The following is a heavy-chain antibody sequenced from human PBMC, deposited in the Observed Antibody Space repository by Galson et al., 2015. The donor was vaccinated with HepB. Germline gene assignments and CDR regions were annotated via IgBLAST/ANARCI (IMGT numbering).Heavy chain of an antibody. D-gene: IGHD5-18*01. CDR2: ISSSSSGI. J-gene: IGHJ4*02. CDR3: AREYSYAIDY. V-gene: IGHV3-48*02. CDR1: GFTFSTYS. Sequence: SLRLSCAASGFTFSTYSMNWVRQAPGKGLEWVSYISSSSSGIYYADSVKGRFAVSRDNAKNSLHLRMNSLKNEDTAVYYCAREYSYAIDYWGQGTLVTVSS.